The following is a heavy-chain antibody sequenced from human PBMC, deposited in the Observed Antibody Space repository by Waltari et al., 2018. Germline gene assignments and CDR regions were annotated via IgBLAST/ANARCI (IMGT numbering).Heavy chain of an antibody. CDR3: ARGGGFIVATIFRY. D-gene: IGHD5-12*01. J-gene: IGHJ4*02. Sequence: QVQLVESGGGVVQPGRSLRLSCAASGFTFSSYAMHWVRQAPGKGLGWVAVISDDGSNKYYADSVKGRFTISRDNSKNTLYLQMNSLRAEDTAVYYCARGGGFIVATIFRYWGQGTLVTVSS. V-gene: IGHV3-30-3*01. CDR2: ISDDGSNK. CDR1: GFTFSSYA.